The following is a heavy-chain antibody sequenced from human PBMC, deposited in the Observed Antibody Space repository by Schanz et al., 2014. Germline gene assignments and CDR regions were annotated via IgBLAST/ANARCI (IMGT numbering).Heavy chain of an antibody. D-gene: IGHD3-9*01. CDR3: AKHVRSLTGNDY. CDR2: IGGSGDST. Sequence: EVQLLESGGGLVKPGGSLRLSCAASGFTFSNHALSWVRQAPGKGLEWVSGIGGSGDSTHYADSVKGRFIISRDNSKNTLYLQVNSLRAEDTAVYYCAKHVRSLTGNDYWGQGTLVTVSS. V-gene: IGHV3-23*01. J-gene: IGHJ4*02. CDR1: GFTFSNHA.